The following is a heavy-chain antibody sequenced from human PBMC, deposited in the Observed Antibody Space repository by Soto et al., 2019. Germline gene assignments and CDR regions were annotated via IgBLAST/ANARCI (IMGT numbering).Heavy chain of an antibody. CDR3: ARELTTYDFWSGYSRWLDP. D-gene: IGHD3-3*01. J-gene: IGHJ5*02. Sequence: PSETLSLTCAVYGGSFSGYYWSWIRQPPGKGLEWIGEINHSGSTNYNPSLKSRVTISVDTSKNQFSLKLSSVTAADTAVYYCARELTTYDFWSGYSRWLDPWGQGTLVTVSS. CDR1: GGSFSGYY. V-gene: IGHV4-34*01. CDR2: INHSGST.